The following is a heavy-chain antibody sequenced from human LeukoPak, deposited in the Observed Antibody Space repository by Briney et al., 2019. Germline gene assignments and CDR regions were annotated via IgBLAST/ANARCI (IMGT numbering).Heavy chain of an antibody. V-gene: IGHV4-31*03. J-gene: IGHJ4*02. CDR1: GASISSGGDY. Sequence: PSETLSLTCSVSGASISSGGDYWGWLRQHPERGLEWIGVIYFSESTYFNPSFKSRVTMSLDTSKNQFSLNLSSLTAADTAVYYCARASRGKFGSGSYFHGPRRYYFDYWGQGTLVTVSS. CDR3: ARASRGKFGSGSYFHGPRRYYFDY. D-gene: IGHD3-10*01. CDR2: IYFSEST.